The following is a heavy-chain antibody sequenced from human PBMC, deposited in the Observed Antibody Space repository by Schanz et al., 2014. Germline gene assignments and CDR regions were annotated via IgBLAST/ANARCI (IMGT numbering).Heavy chain of an antibody. V-gene: IGHV4-30-2*01. Sequence: QLQLQESGSGLVEPSQTLSLTCGVSGGSISSGGYSWTWIRQPPGKGLEWIGYIFHSGSTFYNPSLNSRVTIPIAPSNNQSPRKLNSVTAADTAVYYCARGGSVATIAPYTWFDPWGQGTLVTVSS. CDR1: GGSISSGGYS. D-gene: IGHD5-12*01. CDR2: IFHSGST. J-gene: IGHJ5*02. CDR3: ARGGSVATIAPYTWFDP.